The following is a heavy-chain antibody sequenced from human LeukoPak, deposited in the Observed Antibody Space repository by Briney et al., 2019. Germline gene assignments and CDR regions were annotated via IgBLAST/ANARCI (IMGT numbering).Heavy chain of an antibody. CDR1: GDSVSSNSAV. CDR2: TYYRSKWYN. V-gene: IGHV6-1*01. J-gene: IGHJ5*02. Sequence: SQTLSLTCAIAGDSVSSNSAVWNWIRQSPSRGLEWLGRTYYRSKWYNDYALSVKSRITINPDTSKNQFSLQLNSVTPEDTAVYYCARGELTGENWFDPWGQGTLVTVSS. D-gene: IGHD7-27*01. CDR3: ARGELTGENWFDP.